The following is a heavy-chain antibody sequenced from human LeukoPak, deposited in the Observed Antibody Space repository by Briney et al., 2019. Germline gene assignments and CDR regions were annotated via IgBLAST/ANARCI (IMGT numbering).Heavy chain of an antibody. CDR3: ARAPDYGDYGD. Sequence: SGTLSLTCAVYGGSFSGYYWSWIRQPPGKGLEWIGEINHSGSTNYNPSLKSRVTISVDTSKNQFSLKLNSVTAADTAVYYCARAPDYGDYGDWGQGTLVTVSS. CDR2: INHSGST. D-gene: IGHD4-17*01. CDR1: GGSFSGYY. J-gene: IGHJ4*02. V-gene: IGHV4-34*01.